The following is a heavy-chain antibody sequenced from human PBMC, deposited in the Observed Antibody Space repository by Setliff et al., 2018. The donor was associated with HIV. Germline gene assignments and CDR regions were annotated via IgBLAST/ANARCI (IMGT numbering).Heavy chain of an antibody. J-gene: IGHJ4*02. V-gene: IGHV3-11*04. CDR3: AREDRDGYNPRSYFDY. Sequence: PGGSLRLSCAASGFTFSDYYMSWIRQAPGKGLEWVSYISSSGSTIYYADSVKGRFTTSRDNAKNSLYLQMNSLRAEDTAVYYCAREDRDGYNPRSYFDYWGQGTLVTVFS. CDR1: GFTFSDYY. D-gene: IGHD5-12*01. CDR2: ISSSGSTI.